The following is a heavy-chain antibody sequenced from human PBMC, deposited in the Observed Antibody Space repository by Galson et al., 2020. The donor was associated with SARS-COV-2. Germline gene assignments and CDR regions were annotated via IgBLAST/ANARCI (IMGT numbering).Heavy chain of an antibody. V-gene: IGHV3-23*01. J-gene: IGHJ3*02. CDR1: GFTFSSYA. D-gene: IGHD3-22*01. CDR2: ISGSGGST. Sequence: GGSLRLSCAASGFTFSSYAMSWVRQAPGKGLEWVSAISGSGGSTYYADSVKGRFTISRDNSKNTLYLQMNSLRAEDTAVYYCAKDYVVIVVANGAFDIWGQGTMVTVSS. CDR3: AKDYVVIVVANGAFDI.